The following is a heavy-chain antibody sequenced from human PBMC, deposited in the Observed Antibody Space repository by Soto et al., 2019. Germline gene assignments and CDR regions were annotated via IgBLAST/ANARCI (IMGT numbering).Heavy chain of an antibody. CDR2: ISSSSSYT. CDR3: ARDYDHGGPLSGFDY. V-gene: IGHV3-11*05. D-gene: IGHD4-17*01. CDR1: GFTFSDYY. J-gene: IGHJ4*02. Sequence: QVQLVESGGGLVKPGGSLRLSCAASGFTFSDYYMSWIRQAPGKGLEWVSYISSSSSYTNYADSVKGRFTISRGNAKNSLYLQMNSLRAEDTAVYYCARDYDHGGPLSGFDYWGQGTLVTVSS.